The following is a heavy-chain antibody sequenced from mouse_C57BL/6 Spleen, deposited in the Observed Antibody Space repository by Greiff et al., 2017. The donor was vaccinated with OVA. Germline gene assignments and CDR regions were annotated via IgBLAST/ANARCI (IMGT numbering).Heavy chain of an antibody. CDR3: ARGELMDY. Sequence: VQLQQPGAELVMPGASVKLSCKASGYTFTSYWMHWVKQRPGQGLEWIGEIDPSDSYTNYNQKFKGKSTLTVDKSSSTAYMQLSSLTSEDSAVYYCARGELMDYWGQGTSVTVSS. J-gene: IGHJ4*01. V-gene: IGHV1-69*01. CDR1: GYTFTSYW. CDR2: IDPSDSYT.